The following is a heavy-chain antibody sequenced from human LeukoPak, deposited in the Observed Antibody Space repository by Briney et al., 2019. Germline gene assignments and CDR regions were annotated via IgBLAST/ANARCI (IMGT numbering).Heavy chain of an antibody. J-gene: IGHJ5*02. V-gene: IGHV1-18*01. CDR3: AKDWHILTGRNCFDP. CDR1: GYTFNNYG. D-gene: IGHD3-9*01. Sequence: ASVKVSCKASGYTFNNYGISWVRQAPGQGLEWMGWVTSYNGDTNYALKFQGRVTMSTDTSTNTAYMELRSLRFDDTAVYYCAKDWHILTGRNCFDPWGQGTLVTVSS. CDR2: VTSYNGDT.